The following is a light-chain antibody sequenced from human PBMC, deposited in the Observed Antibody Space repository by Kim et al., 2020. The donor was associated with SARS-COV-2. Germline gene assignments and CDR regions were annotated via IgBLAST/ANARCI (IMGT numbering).Light chain of an antibody. CDR2: GAS. CDR3: QQYGSSHT. V-gene: IGKV3-20*01. J-gene: IGKJ3*01. CDR1: QSVSSSY. Sequence: EIVLTQSPGTLSLSPGERATLSCRASQSVSSSYLAWYQQKPGQAPRLLIYGASSRATGLPDRFSGSGSGTDFTLTISRLEPEDFAVYYCQQYGSSHTFGPGTKVDIK.